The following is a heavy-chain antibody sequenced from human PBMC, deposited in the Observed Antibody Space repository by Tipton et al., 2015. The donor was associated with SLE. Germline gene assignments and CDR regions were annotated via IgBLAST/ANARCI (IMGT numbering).Heavy chain of an antibody. D-gene: IGHD3/OR15-3a*01. CDR2: IFNTGAT. J-gene: IGHJ6*03. V-gene: IGHV4-39*07. Sequence: TLSLTCTVSGDSVSSTNYYWAWIRQPPGKGLEWVGTIFNTGATYYNSSLKSRVAISADTSKNQFSLTLMSVTGADTAAYFCARARSDDTFWTDYFYFFYYMDVLGKGTTVTVSS. CDR1: GDSVSSTNYY. CDR3: ARARSDDTFWTDYFYFFYYMDV.